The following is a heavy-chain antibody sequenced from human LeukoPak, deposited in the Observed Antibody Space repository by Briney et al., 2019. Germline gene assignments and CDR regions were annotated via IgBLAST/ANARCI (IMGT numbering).Heavy chain of an antibody. CDR2: IRSKANSYAT. V-gene: IGHV3-73*01. Sequence: QPGGSLRLSCAASGFTFSSYWMSWVRQASGKGLEWVGRIRSKANSYATAYAASVKGRFTISRDDSKNTAYLQMNSLKTEDTAVYYCTRSYCSGGSCYPRDYYYYMDVWGKGTTVTVSS. CDR1: GFTFSSYW. D-gene: IGHD2-15*01. CDR3: TRSYCSGGSCYPRDYYYYMDV. J-gene: IGHJ6*03.